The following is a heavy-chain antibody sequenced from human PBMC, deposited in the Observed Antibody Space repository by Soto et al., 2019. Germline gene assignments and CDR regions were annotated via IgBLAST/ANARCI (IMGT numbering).Heavy chain of an antibody. CDR2: ISAYNGNT. J-gene: IGHJ5*02. CDR1: CYTFTSYG. CDR3: ARDIQEQWLGYWFEP. V-gene: IGHV1-18*01. D-gene: IGHD6-19*01. Sequence: ASVKVSCKSCCYTFTSYGISLLRHSHGQGLEWMGWISAYNGNTNYAQKLQGRVTMTTDTSTSTAYMELRSLRSDDTAVYYCARDIQEQWLGYWFEPWGQGTLVTAPQ.